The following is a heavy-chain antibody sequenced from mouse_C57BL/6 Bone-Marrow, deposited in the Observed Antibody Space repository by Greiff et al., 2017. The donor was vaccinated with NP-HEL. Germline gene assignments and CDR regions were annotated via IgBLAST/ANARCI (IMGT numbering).Heavy chain of an antibody. CDR3: ARRGFFTTADY. CDR1: GYTFTSYG. D-gene: IGHD1-2*01. J-gene: IGHJ2*01. Sequence: LVESGAELARPGASVKLSCKASGYTFTSYGISWVKQRTGQGLEWIGEIYPRSGNTYYNEKFKGKATLTADKSSSTAYMELRSLTSEDSAVYFCARRGFFTTADYWGQGTTLTVSA. V-gene: IGHV1-81*01. CDR2: IYPRSGNT.